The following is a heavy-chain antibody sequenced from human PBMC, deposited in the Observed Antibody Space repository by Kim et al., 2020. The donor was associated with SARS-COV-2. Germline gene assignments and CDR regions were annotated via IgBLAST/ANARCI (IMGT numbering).Heavy chain of an antibody. V-gene: IGHV1-18*04. D-gene: IGHD6-13*01. CDR2: ISAYNGNT. J-gene: IGHJ4*02. Sequence: ASVKVSCKASGYTFTSYGISWVRQAPGQGLEWMGWISAYNGNTNYAQKLQGRVTMTTDTSTSTAYMELRSLRSDDTAVYYCARDFRIAAAGTSGWWGQGTLVTVSS. CDR1: GYTFTSYG. CDR3: ARDFRIAAAGTSGW.